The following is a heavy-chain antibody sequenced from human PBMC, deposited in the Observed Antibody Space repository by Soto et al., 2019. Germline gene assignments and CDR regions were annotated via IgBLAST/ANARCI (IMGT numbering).Heavy chain of an antibody. CDR1: GGSIRISNYY. CDR3: ASPTLGAFDI. V-gene: IGHV4-39*01. D-gene: IGHD3-16*01. J-gene: IGHJ3*02. CDR2: IYYSGST. Sequence: QLQLQESGPGLVKPSETLSLTCSVSGGSIRISNYYWGWIRQPPGKGLEWIGSIYYSGSTSYNSSLRSRVTVSVDTSTNQFSLRLSSVTAADTAVYYWASPTLGAFDIWGQGTMVTVSS.